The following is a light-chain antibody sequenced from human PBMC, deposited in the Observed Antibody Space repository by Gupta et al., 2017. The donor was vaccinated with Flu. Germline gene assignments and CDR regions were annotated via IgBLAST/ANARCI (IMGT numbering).Light chain of an antibody. CDR2: GAS. Sequence: IXMXXSPXSXSASVGDRVTSTCRASETISSYLSWFQQKPGKAPKLLIYGASSLQSGAPSRFSGSGYGTDFTLTISSLQREDFATYYCQQSDNMPWTFGQGTKVEIQ. CDR1: ETISSY. V-gene: IGKV1-39*01. CDR3: QQSDNMPWT. J-gene: IGKJ1*01.